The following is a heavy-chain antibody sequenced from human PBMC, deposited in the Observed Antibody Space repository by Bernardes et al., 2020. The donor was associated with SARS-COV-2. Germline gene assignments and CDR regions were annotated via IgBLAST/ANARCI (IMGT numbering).Heavy chain of an antibody. Sequence: GGCLKTPRYGPYYPLTHHWLGWVRPIPGKGLEWVVIIYRCDCYPKYSPSFQGPVTIPPDKSVNTAYLQWGRLKASDTAIYYCSRRRYGDFGVDFWGQGTTVTVSS. D-gene: IGHD4-17*01. CDR2: IYRCDCYP. J-gene: IGHJ6*02. V-gene: IGHV5-51*01. CDR3: SRRRYGDFGVDF. CDR1: YYPLTHHW.